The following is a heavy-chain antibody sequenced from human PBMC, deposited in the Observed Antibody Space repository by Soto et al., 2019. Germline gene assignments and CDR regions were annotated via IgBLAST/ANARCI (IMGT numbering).Heavy chain of an antibody. V-gene: IGHV3-33*01. CDR3: ARGLWYPPEVGAGWWFDP. CDR1: GFTFSSYG. D-gene: IGHD6-13*01. Sequence: LRLSCAASGFTFSSYGMHWVRQAPGKGLEWVAVIWYDGSKKYYADSVKGRFTISRDNSKNTQYLQMNSLRAEDTAVHYCARGLWYPPEVGAGWWFDPWGQGTLVTVSS. CDR2: IWYDGSKK. J-gene: IGHJ5*02.